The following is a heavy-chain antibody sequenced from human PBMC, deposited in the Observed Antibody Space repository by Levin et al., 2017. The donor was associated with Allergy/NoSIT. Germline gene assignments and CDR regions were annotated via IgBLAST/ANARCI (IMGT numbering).Heavy chain of an antibody. J-gene: IGHJ4*02. D-gene: IGHD2/OR15-2a*01. CDR3: ARVGSYPPFD. CDR1: GFTFSTYW. Sequence: GGSLRLSCVASGFTFSTYWMHWVRQTPGKGLVWVSRINTDGSITSYADSVKGRVSISRDNAKNTLYLQMNSLTVEDTAGYYCARVGSYPPFDWGQGTLVTVSS. V-gene: IGHV3-74*01. CDR2: INTDGSIT.